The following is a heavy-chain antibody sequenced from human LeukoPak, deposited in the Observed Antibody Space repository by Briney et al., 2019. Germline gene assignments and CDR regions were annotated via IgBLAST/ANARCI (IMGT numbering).Heavy chain of an antibody. CDR3: ASTGYCIGGSCYSNYFDH. J-gene: IGHJ4*02. CDR1: GVSITSFY. CDR2: LYFSGST. D-gene: IGHD2-15*01. V-gene: IGHV4-59*08. Sequence: SETLSLTCTVSGVSITSFYRSWIRQPPGKGLEWIGYLYFSGSTNYNPSLKSRVTVSLDTTKNQVSLKLSSVSAADTAVYYCASTGYCIGGSCYSNYFDHWGQGTLVTVSS.